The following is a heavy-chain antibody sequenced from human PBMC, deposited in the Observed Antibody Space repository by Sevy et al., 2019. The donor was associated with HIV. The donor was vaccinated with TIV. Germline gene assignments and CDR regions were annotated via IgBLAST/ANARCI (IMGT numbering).Heavy chain of an antibody. CDR3: AKRERSYYDSSGNYDAFDV. CDR1: GFDFSTYD. CDR2: ISFDGSDK. D-gene: IGHD3-22*01. V-gene: IGHV3-33*03. Sequence: GGSLRLSCAASGFDFSTYDTHWVRQAPGKGLEWVAFISFDGSDKWYVDSVKGRFTISRDNSKNTLYVQMNTLRDEDTAVYYCAKRERSYYDSSGNYDAFDVWGQGTSVTISS. J-gene: IGHJ3*01.